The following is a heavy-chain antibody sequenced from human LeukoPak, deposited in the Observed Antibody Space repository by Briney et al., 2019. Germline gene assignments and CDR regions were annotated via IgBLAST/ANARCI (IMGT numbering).Heavy chain of an antibody. CDR1: GFTFSSYA. CDR3: ARDHRMVRGVIITLFDY. CDR2: IYYSGST. Sequence: GSLRLSCAASGFTFSSYAMSWVRQPPGKGLEWIGSIYYSGSTYYNPSLKSRVTISVDTSKNQFSLKLSSVTAADTAVYYCARDHRMVRGVIITLFDYWGQGTLVTVSS. D-gene: IGHD3-10*01. J-gene: IGHJ4*02. V-gene: IGHV4-39*07.